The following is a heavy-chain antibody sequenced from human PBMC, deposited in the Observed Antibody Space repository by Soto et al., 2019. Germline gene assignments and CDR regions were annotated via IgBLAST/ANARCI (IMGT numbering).Heavy chain of an antibody. CDR3: ARDPFGGKSVAGFDY. V-gene: IGHV1-18*01. D-gene: IGHD6-19*01. J-gene: IGHJ4*02. Sequence: QVQLVQSGAEVKKPGASVKVSCKASGYTFTSYGISWVRQAPGQGLEWMGWISAYNGNTKYAQKRQGRVTMTTDTSTSTDYLELRSLRSDDTAVYYCARDPFGGKSVAGFDYWGQGPLVTVSS. CDR2: ISAYNGNT. CDR1: GYTFTSYG.